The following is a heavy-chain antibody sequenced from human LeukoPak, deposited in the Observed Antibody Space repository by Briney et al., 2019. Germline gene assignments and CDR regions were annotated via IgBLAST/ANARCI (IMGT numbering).Heavy chain of an antibody. Sequence: KPSETLSLTCTVSGGSISSSSYYWGWIRQPPGKGLEWIGSIYYSGSTYYNPSLKSRVTISVDTSKNQFSPKLSSVTAADTAVYYCARQLGYCSSTSCYADKVDYWGQGTLVTVSS. CDR3: ARQLGYCSSTSCYADKVDY. CDR1: GGSISSSSYY. J-gene: IGHJ4*02. V-gene: IGHV4-39*01. D-gene: IGHD2-2*01. CDR2: IYYSGST.